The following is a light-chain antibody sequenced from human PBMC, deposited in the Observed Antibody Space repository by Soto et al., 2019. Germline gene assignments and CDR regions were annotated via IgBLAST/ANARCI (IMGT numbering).Light chain of an antibody. J-gene: IGKJ3*01. CDR2: GAS. V-gene: IGKV3-20*01. Sequence: EIVLTQSPATLSLSPGERATLSCRASQSVSSNNLAWYQQKPGQAPRLLIYGASSRATGIPDRFSGSGSGTDFTLTISGLEPEDFAVYYCQQYGSSPQFTFGPGTKVHIK. CDR3: QQYGSSPQFT. CDR1: QSVSSNN.